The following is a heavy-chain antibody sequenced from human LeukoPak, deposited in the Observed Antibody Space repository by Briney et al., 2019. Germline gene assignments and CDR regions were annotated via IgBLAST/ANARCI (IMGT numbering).Heavy chain of an antibody. V-gene: IGHV3-43D*04. CDR1: GFIFDDYA. J-gene: IGHJ6*03. D-gene: IGHD6-19*01. CDR2: IVWDGEST. CDR3: AKYGSRGYSSTGYYMDA. Sequence: GGSLRLSCAASGFIFDDYAMHWVRQAPGKGLEWVALIVWDGESTYYAASVRGRFIISRDNSDNSLYLQMNNLKAEDTAIYYCAKYGSRGYSSTGYYMDAWGKGTTVIVSS.